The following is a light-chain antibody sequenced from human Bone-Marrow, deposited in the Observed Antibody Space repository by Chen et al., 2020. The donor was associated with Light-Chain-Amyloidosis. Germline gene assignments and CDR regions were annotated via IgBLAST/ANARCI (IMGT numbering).Light chain of an antibody. CDR2: DDS. J-gene: IGLJ2*01. V-gene: IGLV3-21*03. CDR3: KVWYGSSDHVV. CDR1: NIGSKS. Sequence: SYVLTQPPSVSVAPGKTARITCGGSNIGSKSVHWYQQQPGQAPVLVVYDDSDRTSGITERFARSNSGNTATLTSSRVEAGDEAEYYCKVWYGSSDHVVFGGGTKLTVL.